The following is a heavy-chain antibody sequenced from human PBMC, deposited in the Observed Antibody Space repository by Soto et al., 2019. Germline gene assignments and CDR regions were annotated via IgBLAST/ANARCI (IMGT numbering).Heavy chain of an antibody. CDR2: ISYDGSNK. Sequence: GGSLRLSCAASGFTFSSYGMHWVRQAPGKGLEWVAVISYDGSNKYYADSVKGRFTISRDNSKNTLYLQMNSLRAEDTAVYYSAKPFTIFGVVIRALYGMDVWGQGTTVTVSS. CDR1: GFTFSSYG. V-gene: IGHV3-30*18. J-gene: IGHJ6*02. CDR3: AKPFTIFGVVIRALYGMDV. D-gene: IGHD3-3*01.